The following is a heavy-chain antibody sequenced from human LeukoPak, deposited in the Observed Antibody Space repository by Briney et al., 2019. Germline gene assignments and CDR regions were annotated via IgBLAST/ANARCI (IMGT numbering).Heavy chain of an antibody. CDR3: ARVEGHSGSYYFDY. CDR1: GGSISSYY. V-gene: IGHV4-59*01. J-gene: IGHJ4*02. Sequence: PSETLSLTCTVSGGSISSYYWSWIRQPPGKGLEWIGYIYYSGSTNYNPSPKSRVTISVDTSKNQFSLKLSSVTAADTAVYYCARVEGHSGSYYFDYWGQGTLVTVSS. CDR2: IYYSGST. D-gene: IGHD1-26*01.